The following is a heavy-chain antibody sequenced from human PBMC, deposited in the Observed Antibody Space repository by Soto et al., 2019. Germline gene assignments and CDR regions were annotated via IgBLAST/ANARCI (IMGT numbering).Heavy chain of an antibody. CDR2: IYYSGST. J-gene: IGHJ4*02. V-gene: IGHV4-39*01. Sequence: SETLSLTCAVSGGSISSGGYSWSWIRQPPGKGLEWIGSIYYSGSTYYNPSLKSRVTISVDASKNQFSLKLSSVTAADTAVYYCARHTPAIIITNHWGQGTLVTVPQ. CDR3: ARHTPAIIITNH. D-gene: IGHD2-15*01. CDR1: GGSISSGGYS.